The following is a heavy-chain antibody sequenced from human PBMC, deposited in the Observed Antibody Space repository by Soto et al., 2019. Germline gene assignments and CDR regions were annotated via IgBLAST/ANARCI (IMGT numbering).Heavy chain of an antibody. D-gene: IGHD3-10*01. J-gene: IGHJ4*02. CDR1: GFTFSSYA. Sequence: GGSLRLSSAAAGFTFSSYAMILVRQAPGKGLEWVSAISGSGGSTYYADSVKGRFTISRDNSKNTLYLQMNSLRAEDTAVYYSAPPPMAYFDYWGQGTLVTVSS. V-gene: IGHV3-23*01. CDR2: ISGSGGST. CDR3: APPPMAYFDY.